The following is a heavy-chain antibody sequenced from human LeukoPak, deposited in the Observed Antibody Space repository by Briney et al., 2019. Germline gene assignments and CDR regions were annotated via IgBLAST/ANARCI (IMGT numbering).Heavy chain of an antibody. J-gene: IGHJ4*02. CDR1: GYTFTSYY. Sequence: ASVKVSCKASGYTFTSYYIHWGRQAPGQGLEWMGIINPSGGSTSYAQKFQGRVNMTRDTSTSQVYMELSSLRSEDTAVYYCARTNSGSYPYQTLFDYWGQGTLVTVSS. D-gene: IGHD1-26*01. V-gene: IGHV1-46*01. CDR2: INPSGGST. CDR3: ARTNSGSYPYQTLFDY.